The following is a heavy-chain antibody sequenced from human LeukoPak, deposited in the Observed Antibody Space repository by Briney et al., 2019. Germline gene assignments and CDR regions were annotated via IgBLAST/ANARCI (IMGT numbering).Heavy chain of an antibody. CDR2: MHYTGNT. CDR1: GDSITSGDYY. Sequence: PSQTLSLTCTVSGDSITSGDYYWTWIRQPPGKGLEWVAYMHYTGNTYYNSSLKSRLTISVDTSKNQFSLRLSLVTAADTAMYYCARHLSGSSWFDPWGQGTLVTVSS. CDR3: ARHLSGSSWFDP. J-gene: IGHJ5*02. V-gene: IGHV4-30-4*08. D-gene: IGHD1-26*01.